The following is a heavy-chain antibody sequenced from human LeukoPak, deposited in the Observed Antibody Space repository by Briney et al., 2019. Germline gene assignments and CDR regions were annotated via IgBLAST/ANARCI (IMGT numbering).Heavy chain of an antibody. CDR2: INPNSCGT. Sequence: GASVKVSCKASGYTFTGYYMHWVRQAPGQGLEWMGWINPNSCGTNYAQTFQGRVTMTRGTSISTAYMELSRLRSEDTAVYYCERDCRWGDGEFAYWGQGTLVTVYS. V-gene: IGHV1-2*02. D-gene: IGHD5-24*01. CDR3: ERDCRWGDGEFAY. CDR1: GYTFTGYY. J-gene: IGHJ4*02.